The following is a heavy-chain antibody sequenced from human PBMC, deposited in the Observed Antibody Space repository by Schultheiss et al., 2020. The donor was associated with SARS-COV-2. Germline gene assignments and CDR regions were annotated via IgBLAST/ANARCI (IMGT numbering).Heavy chain of an antibody. CDR3: AKGLFYSMIGEYYFDY. D-gene: IGHD2-21*01. CDR1: GFTFDDYA. Sequence: GGSLRLSCAASGFTFDDYAMHWVRQAPGKGLEWVSGISWNSGSIGYADSVKGRFTISRDNAKNSLYLQMNSLRAEDTALYYCAKGLFYSMIGEYYFDYWGQGTLVTVSS. CDR2: ISWNSGSI. J-gene: IGHJ4*02. V-gene: IGHV3-9*01.